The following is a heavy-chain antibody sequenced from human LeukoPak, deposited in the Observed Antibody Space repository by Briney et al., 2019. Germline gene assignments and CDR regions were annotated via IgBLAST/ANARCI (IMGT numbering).Heavy chain of an antibody. CDR3: PRYFDY. CDR1: GFTYSSYA. J-gene: IGHJ4*02. V-gene: IGHV3-30*04. CDR2: ISYDGSNK. Sequence: GGSLRFSCAASGFTYSSYAMHWVHQAAGKRLEWVAFISYDGSNKYYADSVKGRFTISRDNSKNTLYLQMNSLRAEDTAVYYCPRYFDYWGQGTLVTVSS.